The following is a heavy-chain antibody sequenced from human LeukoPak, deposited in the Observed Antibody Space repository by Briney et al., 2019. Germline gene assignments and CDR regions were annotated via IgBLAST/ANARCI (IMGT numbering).Heavy chain of an antibody. CDR1: GFTFSSYW. D-gene: IGHD6-13*01. CDR3: ASRYSSSWYDAFDI. Sequence: GGSLRLSCPPSGFTFSSYWMHWVRQAPGTGLVWVSRINTDASSTSYADSVKGRFTISRDNAKNTLYLQMNSLRAEDTAVYYRASRYSSSWYDAFDIWGQGTMVTVSS. J-gene: IGHJ3*02. V-gene: IGHV3-74*01. CDR2: INTDASST.